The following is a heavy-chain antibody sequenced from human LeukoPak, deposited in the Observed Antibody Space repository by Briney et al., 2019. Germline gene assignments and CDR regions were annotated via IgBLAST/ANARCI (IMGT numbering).Heavy chain of an antibody. CDR3: AAGVRGVMEQYFDP. J-gene: IGHJ5*02. Sequence: SVKVSCKASGFTFTSSAMQWVRQARGQRLEWIGWIVVGSGNTNYAQKFQERVTITRDMSTSTAYMELSSLRSEDTAVYYCAAGVRGVMEQYFDPWGQGTLVTVSS. CDR1: GFTFTSSA. CDR2: IVVGSGNT. V-gene: IGHV1-58*02. D-gene: IGHD3-10*02.